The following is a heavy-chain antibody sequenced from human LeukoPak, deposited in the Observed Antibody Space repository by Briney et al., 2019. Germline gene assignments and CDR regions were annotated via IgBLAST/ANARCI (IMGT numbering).Heavy chain of an antibody. J-gene: IGHJ5*02. CDR1: GYTFTGYY. V-gene: IGHV1-2*02. D-gene: IGHD6-13*01. CDR2: INPNSGGT. Sequence: ASVKVSCKASGYTFTGYYMHWVRRAPGQGLEWMGWINPNSGGTNYAQKFQGRVTMTRDTSISTAYMELSRLRSDDTAVYYCARDQGSSYSNWFDPWGQGTLVTVSS. CDR3: ARDQGSSYSNWFDP.